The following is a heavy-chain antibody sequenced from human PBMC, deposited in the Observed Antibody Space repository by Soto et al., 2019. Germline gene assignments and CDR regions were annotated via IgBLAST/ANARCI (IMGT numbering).Heavy chain of an antibody. CDR2: VYYSGST. CDR3: ARVNRYSSSWYNFDY. Sequence: PSETLSLTCTVSGGSISSYYWSWIRQPPGKGLEWIGYVYYSGSTNYNPSLKSRVTISVDTSRNQFSLKLSSVTAADTAVYYCARVNRYSSSWYNFDYWGQGSLVTVSS. V-gene: IGHV4-59*01. J-gene: IGHJ4*02. CDR1: GGSISSYY. D-gene: IGHD6-13*01.